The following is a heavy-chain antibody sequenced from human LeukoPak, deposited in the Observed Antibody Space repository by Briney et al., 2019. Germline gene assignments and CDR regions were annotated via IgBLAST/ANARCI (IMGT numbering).Heavy chain of an antibody. J-gene: IGHJ4*02. V-gene: IGHV1-8*01. D-gene: IGHD5-12*01. CDR1: GYTFTSYD. CDR3: ARAPPGRWLRLCYFDY. CDR2: MNPNSGNT. Sequence: ASVKVSCKASGYTFTSYDINWVRQATGQGLEWMGWMNPNSGNTGYAQKFQGRVTMTRNTSISTAYMELSSLRSEDTAVYYCARAPPGRWLRLCYFDYWGQGTLVTVSS.